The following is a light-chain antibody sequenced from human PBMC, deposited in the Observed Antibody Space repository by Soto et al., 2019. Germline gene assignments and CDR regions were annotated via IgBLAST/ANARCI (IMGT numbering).Light chain of an antibody. J-gene: IGKJ2*01. Sequence: EIVLTQSPGTLSLSPGERATLSCRASQSVSSSYLAWYQQKPGQAPRLLIYGASSRATGIPDRFSGSGSGPDVTLTISRLEPEDLAVYYCQQYGSSPPYTFGQGTMLEIK. CDR3: QQYGSSPPYT. CDR2: GAS. V-gene: IGKV3-20*01. CDR1: QSVSSSY.